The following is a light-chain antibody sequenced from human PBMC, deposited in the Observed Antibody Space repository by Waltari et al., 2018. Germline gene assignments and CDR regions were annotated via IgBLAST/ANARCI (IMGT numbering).Light chain of an antibody. CDR3: LQYNNYPWT. J-gene: IGKJ1*01. V-gene: IGKV1-17*01. CDR1: QGIWND. CDR2: SAS. Sequence: DIQMTQSPSSLSAFVGDRVTITCRASQGIWNDLGWYQQKPGKAPKRLIYSASSLQPGVPSRFSGSGSGTEFTLTISSLQPEDFASYYCLQYNNYPWTFGQGTKVEIK.